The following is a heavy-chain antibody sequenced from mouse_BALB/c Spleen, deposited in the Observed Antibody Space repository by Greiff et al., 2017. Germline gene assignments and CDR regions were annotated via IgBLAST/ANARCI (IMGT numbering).Heavy chain of an antibody. D-gene: IGHD3-2*01. CDR3: ARRGRQLGSYAMDY. CDR2: IDPANGNT. CDR1: GFNIKDTY. J-gene: IGHJ4*01. Sequence: VQLQQSGAELVKPGASVKLSCTASGFNIKDTYMHWVKQRPEQGLEWIGRIDPANGNTKYDPKFQGKATITADTSSNTAYLQLSSLTSEDTAVYYCARRGRQLGSYAMDYWGQGTSVTVSS. V-gene: IGHV14-3*02.